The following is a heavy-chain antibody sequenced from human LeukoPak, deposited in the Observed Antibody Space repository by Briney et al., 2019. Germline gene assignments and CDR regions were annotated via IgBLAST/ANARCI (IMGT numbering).Heavy chain of an antibody. Sequence: ASVKVSCKASGYTFTSYDINWVRQATGQGLEWMGWMNPNSGNTGYAQKFQGRVTMTRNTSISTAYMELSSLRSEDTAMYYCARHLWYSSSWYPGSYYYYYYMDVWGKGTTVTVSS. J-gene: IGHJ6*03. V-gene: IGHV1-8*01. CDR2: MNPNSGNT. CDR3: ARHLWYSSSWYPGSYYYYYYMDV. CDR1: GYTFTSYD. D-gene: IGHD6-13*01.